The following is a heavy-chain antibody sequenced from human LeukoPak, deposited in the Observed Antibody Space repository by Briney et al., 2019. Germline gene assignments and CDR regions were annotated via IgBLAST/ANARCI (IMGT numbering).Heavy chain of an antibody. CDR1: GYTFTSYD. D-gene: IGHD4-17*01. V-gene: IGHV1-8*01. CDR2: MNPNSGNT. Sequence: GASVKLSCKASGYTFTSYDINWVRQATGQGLEWMGWMNPNSGNTGYAQKFQGRVTMTRNTSISTTYMELSSLRSEDTAVYYCARVGGDTVTNRYWGQGTLVTVSS. J-gene: IGHJ4*02. CDR3: ARVGGDTVTNRY.